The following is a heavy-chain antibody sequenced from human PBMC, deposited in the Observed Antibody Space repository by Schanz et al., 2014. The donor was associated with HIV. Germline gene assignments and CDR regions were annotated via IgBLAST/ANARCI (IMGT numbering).Heavy chain of an antibody. V-gene: IGHV1-18*01. CDR3: ARAGAHWTSCFDY. CDR2: ISGKNGET. CDR1: GYTFSRSA. D-gene: IGHD1-1*01. J-gene: IGHJ4*02. Sequence: QVQLVQSGTEVAQPGASVKVSCKASGYTFSRSAISWVRQAPGQGLEWMGWISGKNGETNYAQNFQGRVTMTTDTSASTTYMELRSLRSDDTAVYYCARAGAHWTSCFDYWGQGTLVTVSS.